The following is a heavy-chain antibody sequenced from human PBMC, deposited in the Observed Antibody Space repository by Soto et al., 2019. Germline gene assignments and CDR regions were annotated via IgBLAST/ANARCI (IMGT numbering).Heavy chain of an antibody. J-gene: IGHJ6*02. Sequence: ASVKVSCKASGGTFSSNAISWVRQAPGQGLEWMGGIIPIFGTANYAQKFQGRVTITADESTSTAYMELSSLRSEDTAVYYCARDKAGRRFGELLGGMDVWGQGTTVTVSS. V-gene: IGHV1-69*13. CDR2: IIPIFGTA. CDR1: GGTFSSNA. D-gene: IGHD3-10*01. CDR3: ARDKAGRRFGELLGGMDV.